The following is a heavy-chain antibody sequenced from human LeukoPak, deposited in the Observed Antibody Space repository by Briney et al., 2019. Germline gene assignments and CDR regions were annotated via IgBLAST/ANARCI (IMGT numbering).Heavy chain of an antibody. V-gene: IGHV3-9*01. CDR2: ISWNSGSI. Sequence: GGSLRLSCAASGFTFDDYAMHWVRQAPGKGLEWVSGISWNSGSIGYADSVKGRFTISRDNAKNSLYLQMNSLRAEDTALYYCAKTNTYYYDSSGYVDYWGQGTLVTVSS. J-gene: IGHJ4*02. CDR1: GFTFDDYA. D-gene: IGHD3-22*01. CDR3: AKTNTYYYDSSGYVDY.